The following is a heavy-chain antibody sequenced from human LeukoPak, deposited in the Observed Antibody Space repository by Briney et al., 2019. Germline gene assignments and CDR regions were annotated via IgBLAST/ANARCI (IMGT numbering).Heavy chain of an antibody. CDR1: GYSFTSYW. CDR3: ARLGDCSSTSCYSTLDY. D-gene: IGHD2-2*02. J-gene: IGHJ4*02. V-gene: IGHV5-51*01. CDR2: IYPGDSDT. Sequence: GESLKISCKGSGYSFTSYWIGWVRQMPGKGLEWMGIIYPGDSDTRHSPSFQGQVTISADKSISTAYLQWSSLKASDTAMYYCARLGDCSSTSCYSTLDYWGQGTLVTVSS.